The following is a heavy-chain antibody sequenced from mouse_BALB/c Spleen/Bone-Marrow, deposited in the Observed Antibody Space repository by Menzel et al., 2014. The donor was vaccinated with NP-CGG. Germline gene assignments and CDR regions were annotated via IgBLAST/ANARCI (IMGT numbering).Heavy chain of an antibody. J-gene: IGHJ4*01. Sequence: QVHVKQSGPELVKPGASVKISCKASGYTFTDYYINWVKQKPGQGLEWIGWIYPGSGNTKYNEKFKGKATLIVDTSSSTAYMQLSSLTSEDAAVYFCARWHWGAMDYWGQGTPVTVSS. CDR3: ARWHWGAMDY. V-gene: IGHV1-84*02. CDR1: GYTFTDYY. CDR2: IYPGSGNT.